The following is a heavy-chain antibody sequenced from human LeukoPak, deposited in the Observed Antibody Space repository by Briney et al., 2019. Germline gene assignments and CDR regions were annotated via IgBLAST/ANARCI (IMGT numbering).Heavy chain of an antibody. J-gene: IGHJ4*02. CDR1: GCSFSNSW. CDR2: INSDGTTT. V-gene: IGHV3-74*01. CDR3: ASDPYLANFWTGYPHY. D-gene: IGHD3/OR15-3a*01. Sequence: GGALRLACAASGCSFSNSWMHWVRQAPVKGLVWVSRINSDGTTTYYADSVKGRFTISRDNAKNTLFLQMNSLRPEDTALYYCASDPYLANFWTGYPHYWGQGTLVTVSS.